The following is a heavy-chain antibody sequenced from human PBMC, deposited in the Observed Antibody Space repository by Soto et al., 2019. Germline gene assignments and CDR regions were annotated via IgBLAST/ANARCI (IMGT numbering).Heavy chain of an antibody. Sequence: QIQLVQSGPEVKKPGASVKVSCKASGYTFTTYGISWVRLAPGQGLEWMGWISGYNGQTNYGQKFRGRVTITTDTSTSAAYMERRSLTSDDTAIYYCARDGRKQRWVEGLNPMDVWGQGTTVTVSS. CDR3: ARDGRKQRWVEGLNPMDV. V-gene: IGHV1-18*01. CDR1: GYTFTTYG. CDR2: ISGYNGQT. D-gene: IGHD1-26*01. J-gene: IGHJ6*02.